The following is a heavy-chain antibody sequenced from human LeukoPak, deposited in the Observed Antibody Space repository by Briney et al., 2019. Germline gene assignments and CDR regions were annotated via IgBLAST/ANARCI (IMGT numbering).Heavy chain of an antibody. CDR2: IYKSGST. D-gene: IGHD2-15*01. Sequence: SETLSLTCSVSGGSISNYYWSWIRQPPGTGQEWIGYIYKSGSTNYSPSLKSRVAISVDTSKNQFSLKLSSVTAADTAVYYCARHGGAYSFDYWGQGTLVTVFS. V-gene: IGHV4-59*08. CDR3: ARHGGAYSFDY. J-gene: IGHJ4*02. CDR1: GGSISNYY.